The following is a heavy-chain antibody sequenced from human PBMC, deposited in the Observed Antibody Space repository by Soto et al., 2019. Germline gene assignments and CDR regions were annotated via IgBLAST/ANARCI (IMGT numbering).Heavy chain of an antibody. CDR2: IYYSGST. D-gene: IGHD1-1*01. CDR3: ARGRTGHNWFDP. CDR1: GGSISSGGYY. V-gene: IGHV4-31*03. J-gene: IGHJ5*02. Sequence: SETLSLTCTVSGGSISSGGYYWSWIRQHPGKGLEWIGYIYYSGSTYYNPSLKSRVTISVGTSKNQFSLKLSSVTAADTAVYYCARGRTGHNWFDPWGQGTLVTVSS.